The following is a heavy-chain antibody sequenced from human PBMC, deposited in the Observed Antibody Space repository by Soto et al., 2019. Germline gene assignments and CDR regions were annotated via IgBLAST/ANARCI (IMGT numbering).Heavy chain of an antibody. D-gene: IGHD3-10*01. CDR3: ARELFERGSYFDY. Sequence: PSQTLSRTCVISGERVSSNRGAWNWIRPSPSRGLEWLGRTYYRSKWYNDYAVSVKSRITINPDTSKNQFSLQLNSVTPEDTAVYYCARELFERGSYFDYWGQGTLVTVSS. V-gene: IGHV6-1*01. CDR1: GERVSSNRGA. J-gene: IGHJ4*02. CDR2: TYYRSKWYN.